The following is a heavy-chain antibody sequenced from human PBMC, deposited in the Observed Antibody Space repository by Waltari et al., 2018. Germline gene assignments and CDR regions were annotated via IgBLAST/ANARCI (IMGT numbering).Heavy chain of an antibody. CDR2: ISSNGNTK. CDR1: GFXFKTYX. J-gene: IGHJ6*03. Sequence: QEQLVESXGGVVPPGQSXTLSCXASGFXFKTYXLXWVRQAPGRGLQWGAVISSNGNTKXYADAVKGRFTIXREXSRXXXHXQMNSLRPXXTAVXFCARVWRDXXYYSMDVXGQGTTVTVXS. CDR3: ARVWRDXXYYSMDV. V-gene: IGHV3-30*16.